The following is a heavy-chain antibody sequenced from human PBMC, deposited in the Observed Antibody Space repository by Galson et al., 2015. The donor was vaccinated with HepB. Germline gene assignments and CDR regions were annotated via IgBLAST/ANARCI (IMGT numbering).Heavy chain of an antibody. CDR1: GFTFSNYA. Sequence: SLRLSCAASGFTFSNYAMSWVRQAPGRGLEWVSAISGSGDKTYRADSVRGRFALSRDNSKNTLYLQMNSLRADDTGVYYCAKGGGPHAFDIWGQGTMVTVSS. D-gene: IGHD1-26*01. CDR2: ISGSGDKT. J-gene: IGHJ3*02. V-gene: IGHV3-23*01. CDR3: AKGGGPHAFDI.